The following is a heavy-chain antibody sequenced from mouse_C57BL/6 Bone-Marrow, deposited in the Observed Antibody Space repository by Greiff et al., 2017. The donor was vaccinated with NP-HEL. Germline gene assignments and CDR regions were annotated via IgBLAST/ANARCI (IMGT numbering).Heavy chain of an antibody. CDR3: AREELYWYFDV. J-gene: IGHJ1*03. V-gene: IGHV1-82*01. D-gene: IGHD4-1*01. Sequence: VHLVESGPELVKPGASVKISCKASGYAFSSSWMNWVKQRPGKGLEWIGRIYPGDGDTNYNGKFKGKATLTADKSSSTAYMQLSSLTSEDSAVYFCAREELYWYFDVWGTGTTVTVSS. CDR2: IYPGDGDT. CDR1: GYAFSSSW.